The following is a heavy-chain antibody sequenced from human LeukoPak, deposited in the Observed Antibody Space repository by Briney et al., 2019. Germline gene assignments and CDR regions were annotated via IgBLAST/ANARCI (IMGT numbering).Heavy chain of an antibody. J-gene: IGHJ3*02. V-gene: IGHV3-9*03. CDR2: ISWNSGSI. Sequence: GRSLRLSCAASGFTFDDYAMHWVRQAPGKGLEWVSGISWNSGSIGYADSVKGRFTISRDNAKNSLYLQMNSLRAEDMALYYCARDIPGTRGAFDIWGQGTTVTVSS. CDR1: GFTFDDYA. CDR3: ARDIPGTRGAFDI. D-gene: IGHD1-14*01.